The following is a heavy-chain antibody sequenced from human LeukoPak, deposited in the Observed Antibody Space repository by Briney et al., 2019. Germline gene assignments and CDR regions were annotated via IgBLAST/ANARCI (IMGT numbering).Heavy chain of an antibody. V-gene: IGHV3-11*01. D-gene: IGHD3-10*01. J-gene: IGHJ4*02. CDR1: GFTFSDYY. CDR2: ISSSGSTI. Sequence: GGSLRLSCAASGFTFSDYYMSWIRQAPGKGLEWVSYISSSGSTIYYADSVKGRFTISRDTAKNSLYLQMNSLRAEDTALYYWARGGGTMVRGVIITGFDYWGQGTLVTVSS. CDR3: ARGGGTMVRGVIITGFDY.